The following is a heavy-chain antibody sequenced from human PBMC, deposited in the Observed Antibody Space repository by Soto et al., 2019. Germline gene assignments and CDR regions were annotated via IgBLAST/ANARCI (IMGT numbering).Heavy chain of an antibody. Sequence: GGSLRLSCAASGFTFSSYAMHWVRQAPGKGLEWVAVISYDGSNKYYADSVKGRFTISRDNSKNTLYLQMNSLRVEDTAVYYCARDLCSGGSCFSGYWGQGTLVTVSS. CDR3: ARDLCSGGSCFSGY. J-gene: IGHJ4*02. CDR2: ISYDGSNK. CDR1: GFTFSSYA. D-gene: IGHD2-15*01. V-gene: IGHV3-30-3*01.